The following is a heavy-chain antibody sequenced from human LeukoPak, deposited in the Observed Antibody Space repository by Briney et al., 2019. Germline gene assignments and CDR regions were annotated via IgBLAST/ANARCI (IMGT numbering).Heavy chain of an antibody. D-gene: IGHD1-26*01. CDR2: IYHSGST. CDR3: ARDSASWELGGGDAFDI. V-gene: IGHV4-38-2*02. CDR1: GGSISSYY. J-gene: IGHJ3*02. Sequence: PSETLSLTCTVSGGSISSYYWGWIRQPPGKGLEWIGSIYHSGSTYYNPSLKSRVTISVDTSKNQFSLKLSSVTAADTAVYYCARDSASWELGGGDAFDIWGQGTMVTVSS.